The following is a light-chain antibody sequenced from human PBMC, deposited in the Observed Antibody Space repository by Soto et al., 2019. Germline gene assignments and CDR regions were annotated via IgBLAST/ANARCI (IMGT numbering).Light chain of an antibody. CDR2: AAS. Sequence: DIQMTQSPSSLSASVGGRVTITCRASQSISSYLNWYQQKPGKAPKLLIYAASSLQSGVPSRFSGSGPGTEFTLTISSLQPEDFATFYCQQSYSTPRTFGQGTKVEIK. J-gene: IGKJ1*01. CDR3: QQSYSTPRT. CDR1: QSISSY. V-gene: IGKV1-39*01.